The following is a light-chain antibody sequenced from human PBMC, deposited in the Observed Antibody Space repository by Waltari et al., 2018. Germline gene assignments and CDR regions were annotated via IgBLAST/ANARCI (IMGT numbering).Light chain of an antibody. Sequence: QSALTQPASVSGSVGQSISISCPGSNNDIGAHNLFSWYQQYPGKPPKLVIYEVSNRPSGVSNRFSASKSGTTASLTISGLQAEDEAEYFCSSYATRYMVLFGGGTRVTVL. CDR3: SSYATRYMVL. CDR1: NNDIGAHNL. CDR2: EVS. V-gene: IGLV2-14*01. J-gene: IGLJ2*01.